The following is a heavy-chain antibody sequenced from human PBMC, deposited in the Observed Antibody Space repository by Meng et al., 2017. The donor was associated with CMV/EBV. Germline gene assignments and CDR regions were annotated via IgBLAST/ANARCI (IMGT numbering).Heavy chain of an antibody. J-gene: IGHJ5*02. CDR1: GFTFSSYG. V-gene: IGHV3-NL1*01. CDR2: IDTGATRT. CDR3: AKDLSFGYSSGVFDP. D-gene: IGHD5-18*01. Sequence: GESLKISCAASGFTFSSYGMHWVRQAPGKGLEWVSVIDTGATRTYYADSVKGRFIVTREDFKNTLFLQMNSLRAEDTAVYYCAKDLSFGYSSGVFDPWGQGTLVTVS.